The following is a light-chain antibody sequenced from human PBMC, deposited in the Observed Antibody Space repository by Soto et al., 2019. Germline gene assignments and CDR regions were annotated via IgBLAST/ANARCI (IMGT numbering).Light chain of an antibody. CDR3: ETWDGRPWV. Sequence: QPVLTQSSSASASLGSSVKLTCTLSSGHSTYIIAWHQQQPGKAPRYLMKVEGSGSYNKGSGVPDRFSGSSSGADRYLTISSVQFEDEADYYCETWDGRPWVFGGGTKLTVL. CDR2: VEGSGSY. V-gene: IGLV4-60*02. CDR1: SGHSTYI. J-gene: IGLJ3*02.